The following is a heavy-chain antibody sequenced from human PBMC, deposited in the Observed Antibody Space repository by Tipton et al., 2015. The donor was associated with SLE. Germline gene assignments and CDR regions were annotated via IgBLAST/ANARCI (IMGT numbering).Heavy chain of an antibody. J-gene: IGHJ4*01. Sequence: GSLRLSCAASGFTLSNAWMSWVRQAPGKGLEWVGRIKSKTDGGTTDYAAPVKGRFTISRDDSKNTLYLQMNSLKTEDTAVYYCTTDSLYYYDSSGSTFDYWGHGTLVTVSS. D-gene: IGHD3-22*01. CDR2: IKSKTDGGTT. V-gene: IGHV3-15*01. CDR1: GFTLSNAW. CDR3: TTDSLYYYDSSGSTFDY.